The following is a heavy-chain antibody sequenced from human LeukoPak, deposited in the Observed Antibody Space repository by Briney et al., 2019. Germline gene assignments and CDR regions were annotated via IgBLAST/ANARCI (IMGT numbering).Heavy chain of an antibody. J-gene: IGHJ5*02. V-gene: IGHV1-8*01. CDR1: GYTFTSYD. D-gene: IGHD6-13*01. CDR3: ARGRQQLVSFDP. Sequence: ASVKVSCKASGYTFTSYDINWVRQATGQGLEWMGWMNPNSGNTGYAQKFQGRVTMIRNTSISTAYMELSSLRSEDTAVYYCARGRQQLVSFDPWGQGTLVTVSS. CDR2: MNPNSGNT.